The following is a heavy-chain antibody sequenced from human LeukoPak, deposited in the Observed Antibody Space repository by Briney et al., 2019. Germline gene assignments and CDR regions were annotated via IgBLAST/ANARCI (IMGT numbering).Heavy chain of an antibody. Sequence: GGSLRLSCAASGFTFSAYSMNWVRQAPGKGLEWVSSISSSSSYIYYADSVKGRFTISRDNAKNSLYLQMNSLRAEDTAVYYCARDLEEYCSGGSCSLFDYWGQGTLVAVSS. CDR1: GFTFSAYS. CDR3: ARDLEEYCSGGSCSLFDY. J-gene: IGHJ4*02. V-gene: IGHV3-21*01. D-gene: IGHD2-15*01. CDR2: ISSSSSYI.